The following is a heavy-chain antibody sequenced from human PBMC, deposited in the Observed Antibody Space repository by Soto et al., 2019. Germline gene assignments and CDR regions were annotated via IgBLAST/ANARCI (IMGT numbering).Heavy chain of an antibody. J-gene: IGHJ6*03. V-gene: IGHV4-31*03. D-gene: IGHD2-2*01. CDR2: IYYSGST. CDR3: AREIVGVVPAAQYYYYYMDV. CDR1: GGSISSGGYY. Sequence: SDTLSLTCTVSGGSISSGGYYWSWIRQHPGKGLEWIGYIYYSGSTYYNPSLKSRVTISVDTSKNQFSLKLSSVTAADTAVYYCAREIVGVVPAAQYYYYYMDVWGKGTTVTVSS.